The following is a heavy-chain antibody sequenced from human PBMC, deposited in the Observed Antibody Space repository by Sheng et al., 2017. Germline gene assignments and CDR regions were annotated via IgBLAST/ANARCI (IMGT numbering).Heavy chain of an antibody. J-gene: IGHJ6*03. CDR2: IDWDNDE. Sequence: QVTLRESGPALVKSTQTLTLTCTFSGFSLTTSGMCVTWIRQPPGKALEWLARIDWDNDEYYNTSLRTRLTLSKDTSRNQVVLTMTNTDPMDTATYYCARMQRGGKEYSSSSNFYNMDVWGKGITVIVSS. D-gene: IGHD6-6*01. CDR1: GFSLTTSGMC. CDR3: ARMQRGGKEYSSSSNFYNMDV. V-gene: IGHV2-70*15.